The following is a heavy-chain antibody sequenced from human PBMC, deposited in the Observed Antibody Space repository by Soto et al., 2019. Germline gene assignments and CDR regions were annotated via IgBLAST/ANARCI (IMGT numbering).Heavy chain of an antibody. D-gene: IGHD1-26*01. V-gene: IGHV3-48*03. J-gene: IGHJ4*02. CDR1: GFTFSSYE. CDR3: ARVPDSGSSYYFDY. Sequence: GESLKISCAASGFTFSSYEMNWVRQAPGKGLEWVSYISSSGSTIYYADSVKGRFTISRDNAKNSLYLQMNSLRAEDTAVYYCARVPDSGSSYYFDYWGQGTLVTVSS. CDR2: ISSSGSTI.